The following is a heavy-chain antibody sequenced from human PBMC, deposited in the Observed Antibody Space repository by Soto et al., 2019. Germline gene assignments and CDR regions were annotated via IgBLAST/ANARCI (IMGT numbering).Heavy chain of an antibody. CDR2: IIPIFDIT. V-gene: IGHV1-69*13. CDR3: ARPDEGGYSSNHHYYYALDV. J-gene: IGHJ6*02. CDR1: GGTFRSYS. Sequence: SVKVSCKASGGTFRSYSISWLRQAPGQGLEWMGGIIPIFDITNYAQKFQGRVTITADESTSTAYMELSSLGSDDTAVYYCARPDEGGYSSNHHYYYALDVWGQGTTVTVSS. D-gene: IGHD3-22*01.